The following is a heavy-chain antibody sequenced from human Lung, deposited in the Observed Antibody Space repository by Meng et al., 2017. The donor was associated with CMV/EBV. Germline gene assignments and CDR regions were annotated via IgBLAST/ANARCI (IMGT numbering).Heavy chain of an antibody. D-gene: IGHD3-3*01. V-gene: IGHV3-23*01. Sequence: GGSLRLSCEASGFTFSSYPMNWVRRAPGKGLEWVSTISPSGGTTYYADSVKGRFTVSRDNSKNTLYLEMTSLRAEDTAIYYCAKAPSRFLKLLIQGRGWGQGTLVIVSS. CDR3: AKAPSRFLKLLIQGRG. CDR2: ISPSGGTT. J-gene: IGHJ4*02. CDR1: GFTFSSYP.